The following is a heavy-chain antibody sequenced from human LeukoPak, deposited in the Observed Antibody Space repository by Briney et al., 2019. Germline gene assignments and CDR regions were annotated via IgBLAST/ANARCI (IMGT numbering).Heavy chain of an antibody. V-gene: IGHV1-18*04. CDR2: ISAYNGNT. J-gene: IGHJ4*02. CDR3: ARDRLGAAHFDY. D-gene: IGHD2-15*01. Sequence: ASVKVSCKASGYSFIDNYIHWVRQAPGQGLEWMGWISAYNGNTNYAQKLQGRVTMTTDTSTSTAYMELRSLRSDDTAVYYCARDRLGAAHFDYWGQGTLVTVSS. CDR1: GYSFIDNY.